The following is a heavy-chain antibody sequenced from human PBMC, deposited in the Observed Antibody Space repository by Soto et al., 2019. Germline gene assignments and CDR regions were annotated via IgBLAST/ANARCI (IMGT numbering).Heavy chain of an antibody. V-gene: IGHV3-48*01. CDR2: ISGNSGTI. CDR1: GFTFSDSG. CDR3: VTGWYFFDS. J-gene: IGHJ4*02. Sequence: GGSLRLSCEASGFTFSDSGMKWVRQAPGKGLEWVSYISGNSGTIKYADTVKGRLTISRDNAKNSLYLQMNSLRPEDTAIYYCVTGWYFFDSWGRGTLVTVCS. D-gene: IGHD6-19*01.